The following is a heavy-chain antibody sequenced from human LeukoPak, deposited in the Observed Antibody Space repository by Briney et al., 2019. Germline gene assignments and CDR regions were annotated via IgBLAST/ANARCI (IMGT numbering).Heavy chain of an antibody. CDR2: IWYDGSNK. CDR1: GFTFSSYG. Sequence: GRSLRLSCAASGFTFSSYGMHWVRQAPGKGLEWVAVIWYDGSNKYYADSVKGRFTISRDNSKNTLYLQMNSLRAEDTAVYYCATNPRGAEAGTWYYFDYWGQGTLVTVSS. CDR3: ATNPRGAEAGTWYYFDY. V-gene: IGHV3-33*01. D-gene: IGHD6-19*01. J-gene: IGHJ4*02.